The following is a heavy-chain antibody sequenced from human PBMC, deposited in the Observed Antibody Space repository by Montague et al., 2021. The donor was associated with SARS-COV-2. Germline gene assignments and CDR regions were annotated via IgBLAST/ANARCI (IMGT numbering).Heavy chain of an antibody. V-gene: IGHV4-34*01. D-gene: IGHD6-13*01. CDR3: ASGRYSSSWYGRKNWFDP. CDR2: INHSGST. J-gene: IGHJ5*02. Sequence: SETLSLTCAVYGGSFSGYYWSWIRQPPGKGLEWIGDINHSGSTNYNPSLNSRVTISVDTPKNQFSLKLSSVTAADTAVYYCASGRYSSSWYGRKNWFDPWGQGTLVTVSS. CDR1: GGSFSGYY.